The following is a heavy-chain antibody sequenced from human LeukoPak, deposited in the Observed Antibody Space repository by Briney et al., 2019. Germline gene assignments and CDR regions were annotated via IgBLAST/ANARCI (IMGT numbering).Heavy chain of an antibody. CDR1: GGSVSSGSYY. V-gene: IGHV4-61*01. Sequence: SETLSLTCTVSGGSVSSGSYYWRWIRQPPGKGLEWIGYIYYSGSTNYNPSLKSRVTISVDTSKNQFSLKLSSVTAADTAVYYCASSRSQGHDYGDYRLGYWGQGTLVTVSS. J-gene: IGHJ4*02. D-gene: IGHD4-17*01. CDR3: ASSRSQGHDYGDYRLGY. CDR2: IYYSGST.